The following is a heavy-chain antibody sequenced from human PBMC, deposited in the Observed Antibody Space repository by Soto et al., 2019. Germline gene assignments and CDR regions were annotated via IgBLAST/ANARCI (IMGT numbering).Heavy chain of an antibody. Sequence: QVQLVQSGAEEKKPGASVKVSCKASGYTFTSYAMPWVRQAPGQRLEWMGWINAGNGNTKYSQKFQGRVTITRDTSASTAYMELSSLRSADTAVYYCARGSGYYYWDDYWGQGTLVTVSS. CDR1: GYTFTSYA. CDR3: ARGSGYYYWDDY. D-gene: IGHD3-22*01. CDR2: INAGNGNT. J-gene: IGHJ4*02. V-gene: IGHV1-3*05.